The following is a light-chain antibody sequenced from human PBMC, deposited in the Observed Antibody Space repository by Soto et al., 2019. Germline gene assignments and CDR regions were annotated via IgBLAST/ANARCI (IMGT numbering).Light chain of an antibody. J-gene: IGLJ2*01. Sequence: QSALTQPASVSGSPGQSITISCTGTSSDVGGYNYVSWYQQHPGIAPKLIIYDVSNRPSGVSNRFSGSKSGNTASLTISGLQAEDEADYYCSSYISVNTFVHVLFGGGTKLTVL. V-gene: IGLV2-14*03. CDR3: SSYISVNTFVHVL. CDR1: SSDVGGYNY. CDR2: DVS.